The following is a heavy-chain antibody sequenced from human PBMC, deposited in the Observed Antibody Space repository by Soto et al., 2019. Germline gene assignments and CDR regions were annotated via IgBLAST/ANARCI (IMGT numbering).Heavy chain of an antibody. CDR2: LYDVHGS. CDR3: ATWHEREHAFDV. D-gene: IGHD1-1*01. V-gene: IGHV3-53*01. Sequence: DVQLVESGGGLIQPGESLRLSCAAFGLTLSGKKYVAWVRQAPWKGLEWVSALYDVHGSFYADSVTGRFTTSSDSSKTTVYLQMNDLRPDDTAVYYCATWHEREHAFDVWGQGTTVTISS. J-gene: IGHJ3*01. CDR1: GLTLSGKKY.